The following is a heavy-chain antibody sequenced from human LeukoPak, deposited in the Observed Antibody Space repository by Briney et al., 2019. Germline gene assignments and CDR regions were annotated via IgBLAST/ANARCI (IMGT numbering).Heavy chain of an antibody. Sequence: GASVKVSCKASGYTFLSYGISWVRQAPGQGLEWMGWINAYNGNTNFAQKLQDRVTMTTDTFTSTAYMELRSLRSDDTAVYYCARVYNTYYDFWSGHIYYMDVWGKGTTVTVSS. D-gene: IGHD3-3*01. CDR3: ARVYNTYYDFWSGHIYYMDV. J-gene: IGHJ6*03. CDR2: INAYNGNT. V-gene: IGHV1-18*01. CDR1: GYTFLSYG.